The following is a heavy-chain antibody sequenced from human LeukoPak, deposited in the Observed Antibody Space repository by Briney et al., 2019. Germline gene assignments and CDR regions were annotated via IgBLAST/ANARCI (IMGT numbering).Heavy chain of an antibody. CDR2: INHSGST. V-gene: IGHV4-34*01. CDR3: ARWGGCSSTSCPYYFDY. J-gene: IGHJ4*02. CDR1: GGSFSGYY. D-gene: IGHD2-2*01. Sequence: SETLSLTCAVYGGSFSGYYWSWIRQPPGKGLEWIGEINHSGSTNYNPSLKSRVTISVDTSKNQFSLKLSSVTAVDTAVYYCARWGGCSSTSCPYYFDYWGQGTLVTVSS.